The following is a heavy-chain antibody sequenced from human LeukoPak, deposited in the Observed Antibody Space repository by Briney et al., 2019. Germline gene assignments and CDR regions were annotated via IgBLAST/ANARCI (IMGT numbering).Heavy chain of an antibody. CDR2: IIPIFGIA. Sequence: SVKVSCKASGGTFSSYAISWVRQAPGQGLEWMGRIIPIFGIANYAQEFQGRVTITADKSTSTAYMELSSLRSEDTAVYYCARGESEGGWYVGSHFDYWGQGTLVTVSS. CDR3: ARGESEGGWYVGSHFDY. J-gene: IGHJ4*02. D-gene: IGHD6-19*01. CDR1: GGTFSSYA. V-gene: IGHV1-69*04.